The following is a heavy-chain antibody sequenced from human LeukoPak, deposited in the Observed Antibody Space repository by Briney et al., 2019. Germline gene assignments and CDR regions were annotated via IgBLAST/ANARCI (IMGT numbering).Heavy chain of an antibody. CDR1: GFTFSSYS. D-gene: IGHD6-13*01. Sequence: GGSLRLSCAASGFTFSSYSMNWVRQAPGKGLEWVSYISSSSSTIYYADSVKGRFTISRDNAKNSLYLQMNSLRAEDTAVYYCARDPSSSSWYSDAFDIWGQGTMVTVSS. J-gene: IGHJ3*02. CDR2: ISSSSSTI. V-gene: IGHV3-48*01. CDR3: ARDPSSSSWYSDAFDI.